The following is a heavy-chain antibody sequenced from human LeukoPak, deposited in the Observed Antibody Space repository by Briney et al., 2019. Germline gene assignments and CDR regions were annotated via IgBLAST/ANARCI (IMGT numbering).Heavy chain of an antibody. CDR1: GFTFSSYD. CDR2: ISRSGGST. V-gene: IGHV3-23*01. CDR3: AKVGFSEMEWLLYSDH. D-gene: IGHD3-3*01. J-gene: IGHJ4*02. Sequence: GGSLRLSCAASGFTFSSYDMNWVRQAPGRGLEWVSSISRSGGSTFYADSVKGRFSISRDNAKNSLYLQMNSLRAEDTAVYYCAKVGFSEMEWLLYSDHWGQGTLVTVSS.